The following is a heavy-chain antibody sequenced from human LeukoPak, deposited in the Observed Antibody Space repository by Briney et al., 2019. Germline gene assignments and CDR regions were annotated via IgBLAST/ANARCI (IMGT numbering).Heavy chain of an antibody. V-gene: IGHV3-23*01. CDR1: GFILSSYA. D-gene: IGHD1-26*01. J-gene: IGHJ4*02. CDR3: AKRGWDLVVY. Sequence: GGSLRLSCAASGFILSSYAMSWDRQAPGKGLEWVSAISTSGGSTYYADSVKGRFTISRDNSKNTLYLQMNSLRAEDTAVYYCAKRGWDLVVYWGQGTLVTVSS. CDR2: ISTSGGST.